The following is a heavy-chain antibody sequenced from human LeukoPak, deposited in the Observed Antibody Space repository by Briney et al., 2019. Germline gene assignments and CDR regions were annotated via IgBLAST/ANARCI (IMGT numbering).Heavy chain of an antibody. Sequence: GASVKVSCKASGYTVTSYGMNWVRQAPGQGLEWMGWINTNTGNPTYAQGFTGRFVFSLDTSVSTAYLQISSLKAEDTAVYYCARYYYYDSSGYYAFDYWGQGTLVTVSS. J-gene: IGHJ4*02. CDR1: GYTVTSYG. CDR2: INTNTGNP. V-gene: IGHV7-4-1*02. D-gene: IGHD3-22*01. CDR3: ARYYYYDSSGYYAFDY.